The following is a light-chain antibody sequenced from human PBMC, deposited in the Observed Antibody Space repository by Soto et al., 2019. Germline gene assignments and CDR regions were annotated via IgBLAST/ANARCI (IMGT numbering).Light chain of an antibody. Sequence: DIQLTQSPSFLSASVGDRVTITCRASQGISSYLAWYQQKPGKAPKLLIYAASTLQSGVPSRFSGSGYGTEFTLTISNLQPEDVATYYCQKYNTAPLTFGGGTKVDIK. V-gene: IGKV1-9*01. J-gene: IGKJ4*01. CDR2: AAS. CDR3: QKYNTAPLT. CDR1: QGISSY.